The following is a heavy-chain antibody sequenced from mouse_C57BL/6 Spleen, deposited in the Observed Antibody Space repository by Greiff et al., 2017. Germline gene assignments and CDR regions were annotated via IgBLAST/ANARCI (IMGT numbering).Heavy chain of an antibody. J-gene: IGHJ3*01. Sequence: VQLQQSGAELVRPGASVKLSCTASGFNFKDYYMHWVKQRPEQGLEWIGRIDPEDGDTEYAPKFQGKATMTADTSSNAAYLQLSGLTAADTAVYYGTTGPGQVRPSWFAYRGQGTLVTVSA. CDR2: IDPEDGDT. V-gene: IGHV14-1*01. D-gene: IGHD3-2*02. CDR3: TTGPGQVRPSWFAY. CDR1: GFNFKDYY.